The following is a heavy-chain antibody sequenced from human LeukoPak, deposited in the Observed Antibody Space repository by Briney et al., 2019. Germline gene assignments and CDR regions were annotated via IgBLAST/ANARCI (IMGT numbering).Heavy chain of an antibody. D-gene: IGHD6-6*01. CDR2: IYYSEST. J-gene: IGHJ6*02. V-gene: IGHV4-61*01. Sequence: SETLSLTCTVSGGSVSSGSYYWSWIRQPPGKGLEWIGYIYYSESTNYNPSLKSRVTISVDTSKNQFSLKLSSVTAADTAVYYCARDLRSSSSSGINYYGMDVWGQGTTVTVSS. CDR3: ARDLRSSSSSGINYYGMDV. CDR1: GGSVSSGSYY.